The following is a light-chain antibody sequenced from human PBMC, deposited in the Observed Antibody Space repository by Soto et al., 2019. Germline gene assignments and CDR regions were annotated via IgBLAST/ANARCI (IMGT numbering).Light chain of an antibody. CDR1: QGISSY. Sequence: IQLTQSPSSLSASVGDRVTITCRASQGISSYLAWYQQKPGKAPKLLIYAASTLQSGVPSRFSGSGSGTDFTLTISSLQPEDFATYYCQQLNSYPFMNTFGQGTKLEIK. V-gene: IGKV1-9*01. CDR2: AAS. CDR3: QQLNSYPFMNT. J-gene: IGKJ2*01.